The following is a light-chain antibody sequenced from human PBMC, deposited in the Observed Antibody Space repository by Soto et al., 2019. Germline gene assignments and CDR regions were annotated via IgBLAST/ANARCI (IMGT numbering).Light chain of an antibody. Sequence: IVLTQSPGTLSLSPGKRATLSCRASQSVSSNSLAWYQQKFGQTPRLLIYGASSRATGIPERFSGSGSGTDFTLTISRLEPEDFAVYFCQQYGSSPLTFGGGTKVDIK. J-gene: IGKJ4*01. CDR2: GAS. CDR3: QQYGSSPLT. CDR1: QSVSSNS. V-gene: IGKV3-20*01.